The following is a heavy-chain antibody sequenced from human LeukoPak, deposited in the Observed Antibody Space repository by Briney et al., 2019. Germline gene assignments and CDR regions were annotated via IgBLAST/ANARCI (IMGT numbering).Heavy chain of an antibody. CDR1: GFTFSNYW. CDR2: IKQDGSEK. J-gene: IGHJ4*02. CDR3: ARHYYYDFDY. V-gene: IGHV3-7*04. Sequence: PGGSLRLSCAASGFTFSNYWMSWVRQAPGKGLEWVANIKQDGSEKYYVDSVKGRFTISRDNAKNSLYLQMNSLRAEDTAVYYCARHYYYDFDYWGQGTLVTVSS. D-gene: IGHD3-16*01.